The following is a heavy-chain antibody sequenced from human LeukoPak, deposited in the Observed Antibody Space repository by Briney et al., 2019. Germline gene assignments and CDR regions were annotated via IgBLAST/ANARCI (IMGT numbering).Heavy chain of an antibody. CDR1: GYTFTGYY. CDR2: INPNSGGT. CDR3: ARAYSPLDAFDI. V-gene: IGHV1-2*02. J-gene: IGHJ3*02. Sequence: ASVKVSCKASGYTFTGYYVHWVRQAPGQGLEWMGWINPNSGGTNYAQKFQGRVTMTRDTSISTAYMELSRLRSDDTAVYYCARAYSPLDAFDIWGQGTMVTVSS. D-gene: IGHD2-15*01.